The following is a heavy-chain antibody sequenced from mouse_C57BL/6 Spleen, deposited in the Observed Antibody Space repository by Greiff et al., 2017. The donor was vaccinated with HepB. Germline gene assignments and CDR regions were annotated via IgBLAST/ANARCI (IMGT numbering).Heavy chain of an antibody. CDR2: INPYNGGT. J-gene: IGHJ2*01. D-gene: IGHD4-1*01. CDR3: ASQANWDEGLDY. CDR1: GYTFTDYY. V-gene: IGHV1-19*01. Sequence: EVQRVESGPVLVKPGASVKMSCKASGYTFTDYYMNWVKQSHGKSLEWIGVINPYNGGTSYNQKFKGKATLTVDKSSSTAYMELNSLTSEDSAVYYCASQANWDEGLDYWGQGTTLTVSS.